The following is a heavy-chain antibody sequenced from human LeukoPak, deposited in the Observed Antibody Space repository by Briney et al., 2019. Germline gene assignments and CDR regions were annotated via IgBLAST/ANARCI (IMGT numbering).Heavy chain of an antibody. CDR2: IPTTGGST. D-gene: IGHD2-2*01. V-gene: IGHV3-23*01. CDR3: AKVDCSSITCNKNFDY. Sequence: GGSLRLSCAASGFTFKTYVMTWVRQAPGKGLEWVSTIPTTGGSTYYADSVKGRFTISRDNSKNTLYLQMNSLRVEDTAVYYCAKVDCSSITCNKNFDYWGRGTLVTVSS. J-gene: IGHJ4*02. CDR1: GFTFKTYV.